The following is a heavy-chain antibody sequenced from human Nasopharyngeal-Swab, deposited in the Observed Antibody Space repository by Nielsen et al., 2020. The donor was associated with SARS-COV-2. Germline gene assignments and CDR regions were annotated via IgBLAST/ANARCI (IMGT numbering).Heavy chain of an antibody. Sequence: SQTLSLTSAISGDSVSSNSAAWNWIRQSPSRGLEWLGRTYYRSKWYNDYAVSVKSRITINPDTSKNQFSLQLNSVTPEDTAVYYCAREFRRVTIFGVVFRGFDYWGQGTLVTVSS. CDR3: AREFRRVTIFGVVFRGFDY. D-gene: IGHD3-3*01. V-gene: IGHV6-1*01. CDR1: GDSVSSNSAA. CDR2: TYYRSKWYN. J-gene: IGHJ4*02.